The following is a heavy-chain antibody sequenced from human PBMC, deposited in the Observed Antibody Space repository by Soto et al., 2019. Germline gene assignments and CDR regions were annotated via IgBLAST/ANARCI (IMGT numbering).Heavy chain of an antibody. D-gene: IGHD3-9*01. Sequence: GGSLRLSCAASGFTFSSYVMHWVRQAPGKGLEWVAVISYDGSNKYYADSVKGRFTISRDNSKNTLYLQMNSLRAEDTAVYYCAREGRYYDILTGYYYGMDVRGQGTTVTVSS. CDR2: ISYDGSNK. CDR3: AREGRYYDILTGYYYGMDV. J-gene: IGHJ6*02. CDR1: GFTFSSYV. V-gene: IGHV3-30-3*01.